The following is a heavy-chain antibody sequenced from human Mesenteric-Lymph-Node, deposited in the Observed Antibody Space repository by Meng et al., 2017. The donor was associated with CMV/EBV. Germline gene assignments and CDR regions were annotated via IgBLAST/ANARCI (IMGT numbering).Heavy chain of an antibody. Sequence: SETLSLTCTVSGGTVSSTSYYWGWIRPPPGKGLEWIGSINYSGSTHYNPSLKSRITISIDTSKNQFSLNVNSVTAADTAVYYCARDRGEQWLFNWFDPWGQGTLVTVSS. CDR1: GGTVSSTSYY. CDR2: INYSGST. CDR3: ARDRGEQWLFNWFDP. V-gene: IGHV4-39*07. J-gene: IGHJ5*02. D-gene: IGHD6-19*01.